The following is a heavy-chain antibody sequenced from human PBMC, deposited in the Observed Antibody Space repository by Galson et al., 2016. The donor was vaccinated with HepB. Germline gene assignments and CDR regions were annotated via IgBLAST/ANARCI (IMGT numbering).Heavy chain of an antibody. CDR3: ARQTYKNSFYPRDS. Sequence: QSGAEVKKPGESLTISCRASGSTFIHYWIAWVRQMPGKGLEWMGLIYPGDSDVKYNPAFQGHVTLSADRSVTTAYLQWTSLKASDSAVYFCARQTYKNSFYPRDSWGHVTLVTVAS. D-gene: IGHD3-10*01. J-gene: IGHJ5*01. CDR1: GSTFIHYW. CDR2: IYPGDSDV. V-gene: IGHV5-51*01.